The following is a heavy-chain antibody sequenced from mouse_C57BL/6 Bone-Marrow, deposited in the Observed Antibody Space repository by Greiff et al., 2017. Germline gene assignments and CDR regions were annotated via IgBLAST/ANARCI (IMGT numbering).Heavy chain of an antibody. CDR2: IDPANGNT. CDR1: GFTIKNTY. V-gene: IGHV14-3*01. CDR3: AGSSYDYFDY. D-gene: IGHD1-1*01. Sequence: VQLQQSVAELVRPGASVKLSCTASGFTIKNTYMHWVKQRPEQGLEWIGRIDPANGNTKYAPKFQGKATITADTSSNTAYLQLSSLTSEDTAIYYCAGSSYDYFDYWGQGTTLTVSS. J-gene: IGHJ2*01.